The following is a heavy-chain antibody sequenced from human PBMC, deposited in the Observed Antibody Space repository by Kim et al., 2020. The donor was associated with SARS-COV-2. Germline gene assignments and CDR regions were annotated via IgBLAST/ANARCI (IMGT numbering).Heavy chain of an antibody. J-gene: IGHJ4*02. CDR3: ASLRWFRESALDY. CDR1: GGSFSGYY. D-gene: IGHD3-10*01. V-gene: IGHV4-34*01. Sequence: SETLSLTCAVYGGSFSGYYWSWIRQPPGKGLEWIGEINHSGSTNYNPSLKSRVTISVDTSKNQFSLKLSSVTAADTAVYYCASLRWFRESALDYWGQGTLVTVSS. CDR2: INHSGST.